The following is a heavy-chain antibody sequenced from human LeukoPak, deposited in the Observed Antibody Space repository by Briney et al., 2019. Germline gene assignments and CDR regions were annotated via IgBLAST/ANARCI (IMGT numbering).Heavy chain of an antibody. CDR1: GGSFSGYY. CDR3: ARGLYNSYSGSYYFEY. D-gene: IGHD1-26*01. V-gene: IGHV4-34*01. J-gene: IGHJ4*02. CDR2: MNHSGST. Sequence: SETLSITCAVDGGSFSGYYWRWIRQAPVRGLEWLGEMNHSGSTNYTPSLKSRVTISVDTSKNQFSLKLSSVTAADTAVYYCARGLYNSYSGSYYFEYWGQGTLVTVSS.